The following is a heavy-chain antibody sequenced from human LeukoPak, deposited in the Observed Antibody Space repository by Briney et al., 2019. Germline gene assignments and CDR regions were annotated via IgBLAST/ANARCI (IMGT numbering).Heavy chain of an antibody. CDR3: ARDRDYGGLDY. V-gene: IGHV1-69*13. J-gene: IGHJ4*02. CDR1: GYTFTSYG. D-gene: IGHD4-23*01. CDR2: IIPIFGTA. Sequence: SVKVSCKASGYTFTSYGISWVRQAPGQGLEWMGGIIPIFGTANYAQKFQGRVTITADESTSTAYMELSSLRSEDTAVYYCARDRDYGGLDYWGQGTLVTVSS.